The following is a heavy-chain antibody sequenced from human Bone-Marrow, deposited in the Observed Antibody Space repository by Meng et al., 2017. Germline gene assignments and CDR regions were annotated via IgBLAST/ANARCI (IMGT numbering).Heavy chain of an antibody. V-gene: IGHV4-34*01. CDR1: VGSFSGYY. CDR2: INHSGST. J-gene: IGHJ4*01. Sequence: QVQLPQWGAVLLQPSETLSLTCAVYVGSFSGYYWSCIRQPPGKGLEWIGEINHSGSTNYNPSLKSRVTISVDTSKNQISLKLSSVTAADTAVYYCARGARVAGTDYWGQAPWSPPPQ. CDR3: ARGARVAGTDY. D-gene: IGHD6-19*01.